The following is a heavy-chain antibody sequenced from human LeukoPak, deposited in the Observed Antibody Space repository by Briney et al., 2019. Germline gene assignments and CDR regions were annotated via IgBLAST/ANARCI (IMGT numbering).Heavy chain of an antibody. V-gene: IGHV3-48*03. CDR1: GFTFSSYE. CDR3: VRAAVAGTRTYFDY. Sequence: HPGGSLRLSCAASGFTFSSYEMNWVRQAPGKGLEWVSYISSSGSTIYYADSVKGRFTISRDNAKNSLYLQMNSLRAEDTAVYYCVRAAVAGTRTYFDYWGQGTLVTVSS. D-gene: IGHD6-19*01. J-gene: IGHJ4*02. CDR2: ISSSGSTI.